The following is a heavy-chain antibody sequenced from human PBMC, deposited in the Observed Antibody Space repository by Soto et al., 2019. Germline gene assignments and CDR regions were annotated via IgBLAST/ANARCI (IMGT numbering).Heavy chain of an antibody. CDR3: ARVADCTYSSNCNGRAAFDM. V-gene: IGHV3-74*01. CDR2: INRDGSTI. D-gene: IGHD6-13*01. Sequence: EVQLVESGGSLAQPGGSLRLSCAASGFTLSSHWMHWVRQAPGKGLVWVSSINRDGSTINYDDSVRGRYTISRDNAKNTLSLQMNSLRAEDTAVYYCARVADCTYSSNCNGRAAFDMWGQGTMVTVSS. J-gene: IGHJ3*02. CDR1: GFTLSSHW.